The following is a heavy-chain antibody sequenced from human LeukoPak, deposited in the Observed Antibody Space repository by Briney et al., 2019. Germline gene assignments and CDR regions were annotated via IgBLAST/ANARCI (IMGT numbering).Heavy chain of an antibody. CDR3: ARHWRPDWFQDYG. CDR1: RYSFTSYW. Sequence: ESLRISCKGSRYSFTSYWINWVRQMPGKGLEGMGRLDPRDPNESYTNYSPYFQGQVTILVNKSITTAYLQWSSLRASNTAMYYCARHWRPDWFQDYG. D-gene: IGHD3-9*01. CDR2: LDPRDPNESYT. V-gene: IGHV5-10-1*01. J-gene: IGHJ6*01.